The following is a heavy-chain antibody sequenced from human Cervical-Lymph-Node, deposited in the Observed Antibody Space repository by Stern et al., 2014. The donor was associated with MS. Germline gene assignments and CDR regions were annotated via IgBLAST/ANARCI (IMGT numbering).Heavy chain of an antibody. V-gene: IGHV1-46*03. CDR2: INPSDGST. CDR3: ARWGLHKPLDY. CDR1: GYDFTNYY. D-gene: IGHD7-27*01. J-gene: IGHJ4*02. Sequence: QVQLVQSGAEVKKPGASVKVSCKASGYDFTNYYIQWVRQAPGQGLAWMGMINPSDGSTDYAQRFQGRVTMTRDTSTSTGYMELSSLRSDDTAVYYCARWGLHKPLDYWGQGTLVTVSS.